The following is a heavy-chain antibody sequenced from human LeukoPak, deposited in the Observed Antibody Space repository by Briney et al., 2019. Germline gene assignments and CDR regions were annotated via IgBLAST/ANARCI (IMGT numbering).Heavy chain of an antibody. CDR2: IKNRYDGGTT. J-gene: IGHJ4*02. V-gene: IGHV3-15*01. CDR1: GVTFSNIW. Sequence: GGSLRLSCVASGVTFSNIWMSWVRQVSGRGLEWVGRIKNRYDGGTTDYAAPVEGRFTISRDDSKNTLYLQMDSLKTEDTAMYYCTTVVGYSETFYPYWGRGTLVTVSS. CDR3: TTVVGYSETFYPY. D-gene: IGHD1-1*01.